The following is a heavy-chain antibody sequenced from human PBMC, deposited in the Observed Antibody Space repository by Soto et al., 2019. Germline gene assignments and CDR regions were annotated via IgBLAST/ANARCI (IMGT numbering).Heavy chain of an antibody. Sequence: QVQLVESGGGVVQPGRSLRLSCVASGFTFSSYGMHWVRQAPGKGLEWVAVIWYDGSNKYYADSVKCRFTIYRDNSKNTLYLQVSSLRAEDKAVYYCTRGFGNYYYAMDVWGQGTTVTVSS. CDR1: GFTFSSYG. D-gene: IGHD3-16*01. J-gene: IGHJ6*01. CDR3: TRGFGNYYYAMDV. CDR2: IWYDGSNK. V-gene: IGHV3-33*01.